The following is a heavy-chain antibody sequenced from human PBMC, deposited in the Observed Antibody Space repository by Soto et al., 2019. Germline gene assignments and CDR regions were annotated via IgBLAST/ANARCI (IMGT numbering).Heavy chain of an antibody. CDR3: AKEYSRHYGMDV. D-gene: IGHD6-13*01. J-gene: IGHJ6*02. V-gene: IGHV3-9*01. CDR2: ISWNSGSI. Sequence: GGSLRLSCAPSGFTFSSYVMSWVRQAPGKGLEWVSGISWNSGSIGYADSVKGRFTISRDNAKNSLYLQMNSLRAEDTALYYCAKEYSRHYGMDVWGQGTTVTVSS. CDR1: GFTFSSYV.